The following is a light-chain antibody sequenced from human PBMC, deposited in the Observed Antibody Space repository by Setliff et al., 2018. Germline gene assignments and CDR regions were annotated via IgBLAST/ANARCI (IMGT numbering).Light chain of an antibody. Sequence: QSVLTQPASVSGSPGQSITISCTGTSSDIGGYNYVSWYQQHSGKAPKLMIYEVSNRPSGVSNRFSGSKSGNTASLTISGPQAEDEADYYCSSYASSSIPYVFGSGTKVTVL. CDR2: EVS. CDR3: SSYASSSIPYV. V-gene: IGLV2-14*01. J-gene: IGLJ1*01. CDR1: SSDIGGYNY.